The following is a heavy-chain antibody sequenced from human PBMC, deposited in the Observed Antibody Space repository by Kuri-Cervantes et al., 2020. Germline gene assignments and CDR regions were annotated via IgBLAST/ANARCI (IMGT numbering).Heavy chain of an antibody. D-gene: IGHD2-15*01. CDR3: ATDVGYCSGGSCSLGGWFDY. Sequence: ASVKVSCKASGYTFTSYGISWVRQAPGQGLEWMGWITVYNGNTKYAQNFQGRVTMTTDTSTNTAYMELRSLSSDDTAVYYCATDVGYCSGGSCSLGGWFDYWGQGTLVTVSS. J-gene: IGHJ4*02. CDR2: ITVYNGNT. V-gene: IGHV1-18*01. CDR1: GYTFTSYG.